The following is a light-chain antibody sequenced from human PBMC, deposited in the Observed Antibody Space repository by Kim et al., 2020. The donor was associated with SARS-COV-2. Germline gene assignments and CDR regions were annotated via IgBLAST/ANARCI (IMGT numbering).Light chain of an antibody. Sequence: VPPREGGTRSCRARQTINKNLAWYQQKPGQAPRLLIFDASTRATGIPARFSGGGSGTEFTLTITSLRSEDFAIYYCQQYNNWPPNTFGQGTKLEI. CDR1: QTINKN. CDR3: QQYNNWPPNT. V-gene: IGKV3-15*01. J-gene: IGKJ2*01. CDR2: DAS.